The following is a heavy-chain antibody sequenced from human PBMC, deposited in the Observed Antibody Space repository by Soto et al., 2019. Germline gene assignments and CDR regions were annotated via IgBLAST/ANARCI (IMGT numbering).Heavy chain of an antibody. CDR2: ISAYNGNT. V-gene: IGHV1-18*01. CDR1: GYTFTSYG. CDR3: ARHNGHGYSSGSSDPGGRFDP. D-gene: IGHD6-19*01. Sequence: ASVKVSCKASGYTFTSYGISWVRQAPGQGLEWMGWISAYNGNTNYAQKLQGRVTMTTDTSTSTAYMELRSLRSDDTAVYYCARHNGHGYSSGSSDPGGRFDPWGQGTLVTVSS. J-gene: IGHJ5*02.